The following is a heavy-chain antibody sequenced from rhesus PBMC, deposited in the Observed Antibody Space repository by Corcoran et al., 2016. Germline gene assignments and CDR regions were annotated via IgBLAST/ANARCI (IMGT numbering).Heavy chain of an antibody. CDR1: GGSITSGFHYY. J-gene: IGHJ4*01. CDR2: IAYSGDT. V-gene: IGHV4-122*02. CDR3: ATEDDP. D-gene: IGHD3-9*01. Sequence: QVQLQESGPGLVKPSETLTLTCAVSGGSITSGFHYYWNWIRQPPGKGLEWIGFIAYSGDTNYNPSLKSRVTISRDTSGNQFFLKVTSVTAADTAIYYCATEDDPWGQGVLVTVSS.